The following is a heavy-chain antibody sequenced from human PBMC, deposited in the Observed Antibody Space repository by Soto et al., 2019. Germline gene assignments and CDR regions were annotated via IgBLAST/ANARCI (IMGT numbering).Heavy chain of an antibody. J-gene: IGHJ6*02. Sequence: WGSLRLSCAASGFTFSSYAMHWVRQAPGKGLEWVAVISYDGSNKYYADSVKGRFTISRDNSKNTLYLQMNSLRAEDTAVYYCARDQTYYDFWSGYSAGYYYYGMDVWGQGTTVTVSS. D-gene: IGHD3-3*01. CDR1: GFTFSSYA. V-gene: IGHV3-30-3*01. CDR2: ISYDGSNK. CDR3: ARDQTYYDFWSGYSAGYYYYGMDV.